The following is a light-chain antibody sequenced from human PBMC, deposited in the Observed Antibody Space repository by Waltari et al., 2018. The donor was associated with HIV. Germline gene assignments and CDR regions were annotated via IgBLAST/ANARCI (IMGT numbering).Light chain of an antibody. CDR3: QVWDSSSDHVL. CDR2: YDS. V-gene: IGLV3-21*04. Sequence: SSVLTQPPSVSVAPGKTARITCGGNNIERKSVHWYQQKPGQAPALVIYYDSDRPSGIPVRFSGSNSGDTATLTISRVGDGDEADYYCQVWDSSSDHVLFGGGTKLTVL. CDR1: NIERKS. J-gene: IGLJ3*02.